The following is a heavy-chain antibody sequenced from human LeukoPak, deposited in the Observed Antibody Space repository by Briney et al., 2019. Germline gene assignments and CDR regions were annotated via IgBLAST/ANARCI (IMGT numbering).Heavy chain of an antibody. CDR2: VSYSGST. V-gene: IGHV4-59*08. CDR1: GVSIRSYD. J-gene: IGHJ3*02. D-gene: IGHD2-2*01. Sequence: SETLSLTCAVSGVSIRSYDLSWIRQPPGKGLEWIGYVSYSGSTKYNPSLKSRVSISIDTSKNQFSLKLSSVTAADTAMYYCARQEGLPRGVGFGSSAYLDAFGIWGQGTMVTVSS. CDR3: ARQEGLPRGVGFGSSAYLDAFGI.